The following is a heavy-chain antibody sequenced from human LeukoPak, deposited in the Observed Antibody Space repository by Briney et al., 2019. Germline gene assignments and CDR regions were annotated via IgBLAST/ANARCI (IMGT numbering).Heavy chain of an antibody. CDR1: GFTFDDYA. V-gene: IGHV3-9*01. Sequence: GGSLRLTCAASGFTFDDYAMHWVRQAPGKGLEWVSGISWNSGSIGYADSVKGRFTISRDNAKNSLYLQMNSLRAEDTALYYCAKDQIAAAGGWFDPWGQGTLVTVSS. D-gene: IGHD6-13*01. CDR2: ISWNSGSI. CDR3: AKDQIAAAGGWFDP. J-gene: IGHJ5*02.